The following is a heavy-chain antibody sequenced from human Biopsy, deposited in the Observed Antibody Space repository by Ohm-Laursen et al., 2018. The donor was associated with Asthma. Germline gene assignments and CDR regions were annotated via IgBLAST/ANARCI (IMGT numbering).Heavy chain of an antibody. D-gene: IGHD3-22*01. Sequence: TLSLTWAYRGSFRGYVWTWIRQHPGKGLEWIGFIYYSGSTYYNPSLKSRVSISIDTSKNQFSLKLSSVTAADTAVYYCARAQDYYDSRGYYRSFDYWGQGTLVTVSS. V-gene: IGHV4-31*11. CDR1: RGSFRGYV. CDR3: ARAQDYYDSRGYYRSFDY. J-gene: IGHJ4*02. CDR2: IYYSGST.